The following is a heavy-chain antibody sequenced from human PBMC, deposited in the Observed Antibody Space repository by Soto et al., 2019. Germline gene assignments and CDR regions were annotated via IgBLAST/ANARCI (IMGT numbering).Heavy chain of an antibody. J-gene: IGHJ5*02. CDR3: ARLPSGYSSSWYLNWFDP. Sequence: GAAVKVSCKACGGTFSSYAISWVRQAPGQGLEWMGGIIPIFGTANYAQKFQGRVTITADESTSTAYMELSSLRSEDTAVYYCARLPSGYSSSWYLNWFDPWGQGTLVTVSS. V-gene: IGHV1-69*13. CDR1: GGTFSSYA. CDR2: IIPIFGTA. D-gene: IGHD6-13*01.